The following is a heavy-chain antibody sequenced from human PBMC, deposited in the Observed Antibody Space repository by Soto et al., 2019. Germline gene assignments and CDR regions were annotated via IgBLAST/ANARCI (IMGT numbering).Heavy chain of an antibody. V-gene: IGHV3-30*18. CDR3: AKVGRVYGSGTYYNQFDY. Sequence: GGSLRLSCAASGFTFSTYGMDWVRQAPGKGLEWVAVISYDGNTKFYADSVKGRFTISRDNAKNTLYLQMNSLRAEDTAVYYCAKVGRVYGSGTYYNQFDYWGQGTLVTVSS. CDR2: ISYDGNTK. D-gene: IGHD3-10*01. J-gene: IGHJ4*02. CDR1: GFTFSTYG.